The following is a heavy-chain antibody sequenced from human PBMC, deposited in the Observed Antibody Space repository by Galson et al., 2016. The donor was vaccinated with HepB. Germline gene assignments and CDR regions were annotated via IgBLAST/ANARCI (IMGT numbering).Heavy chain of an antibody. Sequence: SLRLSCAASGLTFTTHGKHWVRQAPGKGLEWVASISYDGSNKYYTDSVKGRFTIPRDTSKNTLYLHMNSLRVEDTAVYYCARGKVIAAEVFDYWGQGTLVTVSS. V-gene: IGHV3-33*01. D-gene: IGHD6-13*01. CDR1: GLTFTTHG. CDR3: ARGKVIAAEVFDY. CDR2: ISYDGSNK. J-gene: IGHJ4*02.